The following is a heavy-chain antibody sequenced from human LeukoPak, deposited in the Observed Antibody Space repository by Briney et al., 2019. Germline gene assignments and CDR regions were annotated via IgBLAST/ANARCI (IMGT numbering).Heavy chain of an antibody. CDR2: IYYSGST. V-gene: IGHV4-59*01. CDR1: GGSISSYY. D-gene: IGHD3-9*01. J-gene: IGHJ4*02. Sequence: SETLSLTCTVSGGSISSYYWSWIRQPPGKGLEWIGYIYYSGSTNYNPSLKSRVTISVDTSKNQFSLKLSSVTAADTAEYYCARLGDILTGYGASFDYWGQGTLVTVSS. CDR3: ARLGDILTGYGASFDY.